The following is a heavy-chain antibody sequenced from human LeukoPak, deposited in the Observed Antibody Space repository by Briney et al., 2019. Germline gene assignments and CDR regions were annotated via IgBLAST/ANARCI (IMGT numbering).Heavy chain of an antibody. V-gene: IGHV3-23*01. Sequence: GGSLRLSCAASGFAFSSYAMSWVRQAPAKGLDWVSAISGSGGSTYYADSVKRRFTISRDNSKNTLSLPMHSLRTEDTALYYCARGRTGAWDAFDVWGRGTLVTVSS. CDR2: ISGSGGST. D-gene: IGHD1-14*01. J-gene: IGHJ3*01. CDR3: ARGRTGAWDAFDV. CDR1: GFAFSSYA.